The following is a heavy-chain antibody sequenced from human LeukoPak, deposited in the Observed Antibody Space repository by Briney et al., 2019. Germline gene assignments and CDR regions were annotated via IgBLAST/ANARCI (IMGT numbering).Heavy chain of an antibody. CDR3: ARDSEESLTMVRGVTHFGCGY. CDR2: IIIFFGTS. V-gene: IGHV1-69*13. J-gene: IGHJ4*02. D-gene: IGHD3-10*01. CDR1: GGTFSSYA. Sequence: VKVSCKASGGTFSSYAISWVRQAPGQGLEWMGGIIIFFGTSNYAQKFQGRVTITADETTSTAYMELSSLRSEDTAVYYCARDSEESLTMVRGVTHFGCGYWGQGTLVTVSS.